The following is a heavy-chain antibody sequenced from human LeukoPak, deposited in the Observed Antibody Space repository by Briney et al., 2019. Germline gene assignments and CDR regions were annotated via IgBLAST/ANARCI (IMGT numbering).Heavy chain of an antibody. V-gene: IGHV3-23*01. Sequence: GGSLRLSCAASGFTFSSYAMSWVRQAPGKGLEWVSAISGSGGSTYYADSVKGRFTISRDNAKNTLYVQMNSLRAEDTAVYYCARVKTDGSGSYYQGMDVWGQGTTVTVSS. CDR1: GFTFSSYA. CDR2: ISGSGGST. J-gene: IGHJ6*02. D-gene: IGHD3-10*01. CDR3: ARVKTDGSGSYYQGMDV.